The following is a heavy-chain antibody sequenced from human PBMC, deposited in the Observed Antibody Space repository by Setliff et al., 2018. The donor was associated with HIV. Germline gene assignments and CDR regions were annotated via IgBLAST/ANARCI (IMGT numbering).Heavy chain of an antibody. Sequence: LRLSCAASGFTFSSHWMSWIRQAPGKGLEWVASIKQDGSGKYFVDSVKGRFTISRDNAKDSMFLQMNSLRGEDTAVYYCATNFLYDILTGYFPYQFDQWGQGTLVTVSS. J-gene: IGHJ4*02. CDR1: GFTFSSHW. D-gene: IGHD3-9*01. CDR3: ATNFLYDILTGYFPYQFDQ. V-gene: IGHV3-7*01. CDR2: IKQDGSGK.